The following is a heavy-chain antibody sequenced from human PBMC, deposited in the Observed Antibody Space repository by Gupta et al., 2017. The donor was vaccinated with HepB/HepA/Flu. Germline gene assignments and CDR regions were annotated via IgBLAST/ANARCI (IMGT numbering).Heavy chain of an antibody. CDR2: ISYDGSNK. CDR3: AKVVDGSGWYLGGYFDY. J-gene: IGHJ4*02. Sequence: QVQLVASGEGVVQPGRSLRLSCAASGFTFSSYGMHWVRQAPGKGLEWVAVISYDGSNKYYADSVKGRFTISRDNSKNTLYLQMNSLRAEDTAVYYCAKVVDGSGWYLGGYFDYWGQGTLVTVSA. V-gene: IGHV3-30*18. CDR1: GFTFSSYG. D-gene: IGHD6-19*01.